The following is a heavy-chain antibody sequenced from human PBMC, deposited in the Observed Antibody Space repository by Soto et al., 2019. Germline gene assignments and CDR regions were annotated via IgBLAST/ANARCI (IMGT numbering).Heavy chain of an antibody. D-gene: IGHD3-3*01. Sequence: SETRSLTCAVYGGSFSGYYWSWIRQPPGKGLEWIGEINHSGSTNYNPSLKSRVTISVDTSKNQFSLKLSSVTAADTAVYYCARGPKFFGVVIYTSPFDYWGQGTLVTVSS. J-gene: IGHJ4*02. V-gene: IGHV4-34*01. CDR1: GGSFSGYY. CDR2: INHSGST. CDR3: ARGPKFFGVVIYTSPFDY.